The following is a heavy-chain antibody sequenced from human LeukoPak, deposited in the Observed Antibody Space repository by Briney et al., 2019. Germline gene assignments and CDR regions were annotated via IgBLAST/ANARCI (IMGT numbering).Heavy chain of an antibody. D-gene: IGHD3-3*01. V-gene: IGHV3-23*01. J-gene: IGHJ4*02. CDR2: ISGSGGST. CDR3: AKGPFSGVVIGADLYYFDY. CDR1: GFTFSSYA. Sequence: GGSLRLSCAASGFTFSSYALSWVRQAPGKGLEWVSAISGSGGSTYYADSVKGRFTISRDNSKNTLYLQMNSLRAEDTAVYYCAKGPFSGVVIGADLYYFDYWGQGTLVTVSS.